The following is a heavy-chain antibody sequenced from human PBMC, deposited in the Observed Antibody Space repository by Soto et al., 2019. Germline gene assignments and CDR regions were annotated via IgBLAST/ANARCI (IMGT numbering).Heavy chain of an antibody. CDR2: IIPIFGTA. CDR1: GGTFSSYA. J-gene: IGHJ4*02. D-gene: IGHD2-15*01. V-gene: IGHV1-69*12. Sequence: QVQLVQSGAEVKKRGSSVKVSCKASGGTFSSYAISWVRQAPGQGLEWMGGIIPIFGTANYAQKFQGRVTITADESTRTAYMELSSLRSEDTAVYYCARESRYCSGGSCYFLPGIDYWGQGTLVTVSS. CDR3: ARESRYCSGGSCYFLPGIDY.